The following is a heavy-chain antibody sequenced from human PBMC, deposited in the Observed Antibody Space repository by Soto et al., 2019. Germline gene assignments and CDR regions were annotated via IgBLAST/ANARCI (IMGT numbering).Heavy chain of an antibody. J-gene: IGHJ1*01. Sequence: GGSLRLSCAASGFTFSSYAMSWVRQAPGKGLEWVSAISGSGGSTYYADSVKGRFTISRDNSKNTLYLQMNSLRAEDTAVYYCAKDVPYYYYVSSGSFFGWGQGTLVTVSS. CDR1: GFTFSSYA. D-gene: IGHD3-22*01. V-gene: IGHV3-23*01. CDR2: ISGSGGST. CDR3: AKDVPYYYYVSSGSFFG.